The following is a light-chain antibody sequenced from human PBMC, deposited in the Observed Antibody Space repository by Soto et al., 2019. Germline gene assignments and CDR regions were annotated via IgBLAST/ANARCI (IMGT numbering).Light chain of an antibody. Sequence: IQMTQSPSSLSASVGDRVTVTCRASQTIKKYLNWYQCKPGKAPKLLIYGASNLQRGVPSRFSGSGSGTDFTLTISRLETEDFATYYFHQIFSAPFTFGQGTGLE. J-gene: IGKJ2*01. V-gene: IGKV1-39*01. CDR1: QTIKKY. CDR3: HQIFSAPFT. CDR2: GAS.